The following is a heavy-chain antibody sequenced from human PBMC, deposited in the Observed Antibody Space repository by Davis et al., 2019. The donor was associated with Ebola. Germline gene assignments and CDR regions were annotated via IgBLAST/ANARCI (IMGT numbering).Heavy chain of an antibody. CDR1: GFTFSNYA. Sequence: GESLKISCAASGFTFSNYAMSWVRQAPGKGLEWVSTIGGSGGYPYYVDSVKGRFTISRDNSKNTLYLQMNGLRAEDTALYYCAKDSSAWFQEFDFWGQGTRITVSS. J-gene: IGHJ4*02. V-gene: IGHV3-23*01. CDR2: IGGSGGYP. D-gene: IGHD6-19*01. CDR3: AKDSSAWFQEFDF.